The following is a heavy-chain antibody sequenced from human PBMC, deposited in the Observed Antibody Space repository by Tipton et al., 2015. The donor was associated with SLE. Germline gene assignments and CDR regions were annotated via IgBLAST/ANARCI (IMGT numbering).Heavy chain of an antibody. CDR2: IYYSGST. V-gene: IGHV4-39*07. D-gene: IGHD6-19*01. Sequence: LRLSCTVPGGSISSSSYYWGWIRQPPGKGLEWVGSIYYSGSTYYNPSLKSRVTISVDTSKNQFSLKLSSVTAADTAVYYCAGLGLSVAGPTDYWGQGPLVTGSS. J-gene: IGHJ4*02. CDR3: AGLGLSVAGPTDY. CDR1: GGSISSSSYY.